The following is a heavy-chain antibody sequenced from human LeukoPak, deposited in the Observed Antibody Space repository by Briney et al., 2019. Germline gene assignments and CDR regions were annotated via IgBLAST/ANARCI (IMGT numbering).Heavy chain of an antibody. CDR1: GGSISRYY. Sequence: SETLSLTCTVSGGSISRYYWSWIRQPPGEGLEWIGYIYYSGSTNYNPSLKSRVTISVDTSKNQFSLKLSSVTAADTAVYYCARGGSPTDIDYWGQGTLVTVSS. J-gene: IGHJ4*02. CDR3: ARGGSPTDIDY. V-gene: IGHV4-59*01. CDR2: IYYSGST. D-gene: IGHD1-26*01.